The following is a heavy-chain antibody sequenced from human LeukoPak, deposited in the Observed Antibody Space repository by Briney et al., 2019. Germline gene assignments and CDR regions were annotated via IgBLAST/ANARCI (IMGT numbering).Heavy chain of an antibody. CDR3: ARGEYYHESSGYPNY. D-gene: IGHD3-22*01. J-gene: IGHJ4*02. CDR2: IWYDGRTQ. CDR1: GFTFSTYG. Sequence: GGSLRLSCAASGFTFSTYGMHWVRQAPGKGLEWVAVIWYDGRTQFYAESVKGRFAVSRDNSKNTLYLQMNSLRAEDTAVYHCARGEYYHESSGYPNYWGQGTLVTVSS. V-gene: IGHV3-33*01.